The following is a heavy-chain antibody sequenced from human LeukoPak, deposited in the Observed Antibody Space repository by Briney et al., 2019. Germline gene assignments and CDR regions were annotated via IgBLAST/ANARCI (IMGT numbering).Heavy chain of an antibody. CDR3: ARLNGVFTFDY. V-gene: IGHV4-39*01. D-gene: IGHD4-17*01. CDR2: IHYSGST. Sequence: SETLSLTCTVSGGSISSTSYYWGWIRQPPGKGLEWIGSIHYSGSTYYNSSLRSRVTISVDTSNNQFSLNLRSVTAADTAVYYCARLNGVFTFDYWGQGTLVTVSS. CDR1: GGSISSTSYY. J-gene: IGHJ4*02.